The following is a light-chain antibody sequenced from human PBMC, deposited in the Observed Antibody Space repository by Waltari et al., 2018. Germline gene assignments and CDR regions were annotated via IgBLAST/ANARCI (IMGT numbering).Light chain of an antibody. CDR2: DVI. Sequence: QSALTQPASVSGSPGQSITISCTGTSSDIGTYDFVSWYQQHTGKAPKLIIFDVIRRPSGVSYRFSGSKSGNTAALTSSGLQTEDEADYYCASYTSSNTLLFGGGTTLTVL. CDR3: ASYTSSNTLL. J-gene: IGLJ2*01. CDR1: SSDIGTYDF. V-gene: IGLV2-14*01.